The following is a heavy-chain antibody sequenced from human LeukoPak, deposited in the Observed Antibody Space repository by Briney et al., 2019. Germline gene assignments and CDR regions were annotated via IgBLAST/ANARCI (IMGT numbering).Heavy chain of an antibody. J-gene: IGHJ6*03. V-gene: IGHV3-33*06. Sequence: GGSLRLSCAASGFTFSSYGMHWVRQAPGKGLEWVAAIWYDGSNKYYADSVKGRFTISRDNSKNTLYLQMNSLRAEDTAVYYCAKDGYYYDSSGYYLFYYYYYMDVWGKGTTVTVSS. D-gene: IGHD3-22*01. CDR2: IWYDGSNK. CDR3: AKDGYYYDSSGYYLFYYYYYMDV. CDR1: GFTFSSYG.